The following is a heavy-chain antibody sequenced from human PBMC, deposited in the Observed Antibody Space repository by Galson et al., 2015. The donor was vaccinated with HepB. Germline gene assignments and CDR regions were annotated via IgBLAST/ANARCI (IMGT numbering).Heavy chain of an antibody. CDR1: GGTFSSYA. Sequence: SVKVSCKASGGTFSSYAISWVRQAPGQGLEWMGGIIPIFGTANYAQKFQGRVTITADESTSTAYMELSSLRSEDTAVYYCARALGYCSSTSCYRNYYGMDVWGQGTTVTVSS. CDR2: IIPIFGTA. D-gene: IGHD2-2*01. J-gene: IGHJ6*02. CDR3: ARALGYCSSTSCYRNYYGMDV. V-gene: IGHV1-69*13.